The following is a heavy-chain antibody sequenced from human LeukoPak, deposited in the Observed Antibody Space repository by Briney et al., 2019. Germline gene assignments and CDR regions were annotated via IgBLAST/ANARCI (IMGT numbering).Heavy chain of an antibody. CDR1: GGSLSSSSYY. CDR2: IYYGGST. J-gene: IGHJ3*02. V-gene: IGHV4-39*07. D-gene: IGHD3-3*01. CDR3: ARLRVWSGYSYAFAI. Sequence: SGTLSLTCTVSGGSLSSSSYYWGWGRQPPGKGLEWGGSIYYGGSTYYNPSLKSRVTISVDTSKNQFSLKLSSVTAADTAVYYCARLRVWSGYSYAFAIWGQGPMVTVS.